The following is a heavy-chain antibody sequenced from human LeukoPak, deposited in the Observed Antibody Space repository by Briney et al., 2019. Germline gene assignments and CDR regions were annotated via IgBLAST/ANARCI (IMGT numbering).Heavy chain of an antibody. CDR1: GYTFTSYD. D-gene: IGHD3-10*01. V-gene: IGHV1-8*01. CDR2: MNPNSGNT. J-gene: IGHJ6*03. Sequence: ASVKVSCKASGYTFTSYDINWVRQATGQGLEWMGWMNPNSGNTGYAQKFQGRVTMTRNTSISTAYMELNSLRSEETAVYYCARGGDSGDNYYGSGSHYYYYYMDVWGKGTTVTVSS. CDR3: ARGGDSGDNYYGSGSHYYYYYMDV.